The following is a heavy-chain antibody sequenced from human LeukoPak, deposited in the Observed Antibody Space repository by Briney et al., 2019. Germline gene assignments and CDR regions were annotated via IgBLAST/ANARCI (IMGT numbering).Heavy chain of an antibody. CDR1: GFTLGTYS. V-gene: IGHV3-21*01. CDR3: ARDLGTNLIRGLLTGPRGMDV. J-gene: IGHJ6*02. D-gene: IGHD3-10*01. Sequence: GGSLRLSCAASGFTLGTYSMNWVRQAPGKGLEWVSGITDSGKPCYADSVKGRFTISRDNSKNTLYLQMNSLRAEDMAVYYCARDLGTNLIRGLLTGPRGMDVWGQGTTVTVSS. CDR2: ITDSGKP.